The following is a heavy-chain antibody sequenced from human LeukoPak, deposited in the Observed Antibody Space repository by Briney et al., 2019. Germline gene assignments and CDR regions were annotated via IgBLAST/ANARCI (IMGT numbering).Heavy chain of an antibody. Sequence: TSVKVSCKASGATFTSYAISSERQAPGQRLGRRGEIIPIFGKAKCAQKFQGRVTLTTDESTTSAYKELRSLRSEDTAVYSCESGTSRDGYNTVDYWGRGTLVTVSS. J-gene: IGHJ4*02. CDR1: GATFTSYA. V-gene: IGHV1-69*05. CDR2: IIPIFGKA. CDR3: ESGTSRDGYNTVDY. D-gene: IGHD5-24*01.